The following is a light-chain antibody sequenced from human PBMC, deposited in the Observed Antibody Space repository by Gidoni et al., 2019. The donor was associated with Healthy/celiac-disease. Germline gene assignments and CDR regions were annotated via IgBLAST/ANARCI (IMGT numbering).Light chain of an antibody. CDR1: QSISSY. CDR2: AAS. Sequence: DIQMTQSPSSLSASVGDRVTITCRASQSISSYLNWYQQKPGKAPKLLIYAASSLQSGVPSRFSGSGSGTDFTLTISSLQPEDFATYYCQQSYSTPRGITFXQXTRLEIK. J-gene: IGKJ5*01. CDR3: QQSYSTPRGIT. V-gene: IGKV1-39*01.